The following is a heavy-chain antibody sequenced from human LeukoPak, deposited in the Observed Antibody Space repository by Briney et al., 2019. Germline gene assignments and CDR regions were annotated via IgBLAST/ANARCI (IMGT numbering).Heavy chain of an antibody. CDR1: GFGFSAYI. D-gene: IGHD2-8*02. V-gene: IGHV3-64*01. CDR3: TTYWGGVDYYVDY. J-gene: IGHJ4*02. CDR2: IRSDGSST. Sequence: GGSLRLSCVASGFGFSAYIMHWVRHAPGKGLEYVSAIRSDGSSTFYPNSVKGRFPISRDNSKSTLYLQMASLRAEDTTVYYCTTYWGGVDYYVDYWGQGTLVTVSS.